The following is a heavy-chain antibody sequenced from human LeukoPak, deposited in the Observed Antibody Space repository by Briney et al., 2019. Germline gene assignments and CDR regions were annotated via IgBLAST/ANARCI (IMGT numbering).Heavy chain of an antibody. V-gene: IGHV3-21*01. CDR3: ARGSSGYYYQAGVYWFDP. CDR1: GFTFSSYW. Sequence: GGSLRLSCAASGFTFSSYWMTWVRQAPGKGLEWVSSISSSSSYIYYADSVKGRFTISRDNAKNSLYLQMNSLRAEDTAVYYCARGSSGYYYQAGVYWFDPWGQGTLVTVSS. D-gene: IGHD3-22*01. J-gene: IGHJ5*02. CDR2: ISSSSSYI.